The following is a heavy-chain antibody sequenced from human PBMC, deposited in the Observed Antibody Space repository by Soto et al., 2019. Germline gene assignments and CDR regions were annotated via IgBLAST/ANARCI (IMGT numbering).Heavy chain of an antibody. CDR3: AQGGAGSYSNAFDI. CDR2: IYYSGST. J-gene: IGHJ3*02. V-gene: IGHV4-39*01. Sequence: QLQLQESGPGLVKPSETLSLTCTVSGGSISSSSYYWGWIRQPPGKGLEWIGSIYYSGSTYYNPSLTSRVTISVDTSQNQFSLKLSSVTAADTAVYYCAQGGAGSYSNAFDIWGQGTMVTVSS. CDR1: GGSISSSSYY. D-gene: IGHD3-10*01.